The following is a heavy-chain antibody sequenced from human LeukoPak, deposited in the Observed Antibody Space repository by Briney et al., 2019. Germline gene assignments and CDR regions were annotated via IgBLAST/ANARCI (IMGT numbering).Heavy chain of an antibody. Sequence: GGSLRLSCAASGFTFSSYARSWVRQAPGKGLEWVSAISGSGGSTYYADSVKGRFTISRDNSKNTLYLQMNSLRAEDTAVYYCARDGQQWLVNIGGYYYYMDVWGKGTTVTVSS. CDR1: GFTFSSYA. CDR3: ARDGQQWLVNIGGYYYYMDV. D-gene: IGHD6-19*01. J-gene: IGHJ6*03. V-gene: IGHV3-23*01. CDR2: ISGSGGST.